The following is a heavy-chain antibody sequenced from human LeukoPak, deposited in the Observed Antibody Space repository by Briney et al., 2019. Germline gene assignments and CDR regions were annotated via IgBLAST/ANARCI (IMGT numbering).Heavy chain of an antibody. J-gene: IGHJ3*02. V-gene: IGHV3-11*03. CDR2: ISGSTTYT. D-gene: IGHD2-2*01. CDR1: GFSFSDYY. CDR3: ARSLRRDCDSTSCWAALDI. Sequence: GESLRLSCAASGFSFSDYYTSWIRQAPGKGLEWVSYISGSTTYTNYADSVKGRFTISRDNAKNSLYLQMNSLRAEDTAVYYCARSLRRDCDSTSCWAALDIWGQGTMVTVSS.